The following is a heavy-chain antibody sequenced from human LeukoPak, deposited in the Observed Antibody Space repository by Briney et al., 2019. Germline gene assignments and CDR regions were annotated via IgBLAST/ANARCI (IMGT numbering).Heavy chain of an antibody. CDR3: AKVRDTKDWYKDAFDV. Sequence: GGSLRLSCAASGFTFSTHAMSRVRQAPGKGLEWVSAITGTGGHTYYAASVEGRFTVSRDNSKNTLYLQMSSLRAEDTAMYYCAKVRDTKDWYKDAFDVWGQGTRVTVSS. CDR2: ITGTGGHT. CDR1: GFTFSTHA. D-gene: IGHD1-1*01. J-gene: IGHJ3*01. V-gene: IGHV3-23*01.